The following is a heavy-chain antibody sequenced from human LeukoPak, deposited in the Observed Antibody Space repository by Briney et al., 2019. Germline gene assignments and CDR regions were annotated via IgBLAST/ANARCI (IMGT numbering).Heavy chain of an antibody. CDR2: IYYSGST. CDR1: GGSISSSSYY. D-gene: IGHD6-13*01. J-gene: IGHJ4*02. V-gene: IGHV4-39*07. Sequence: PSETLSLTCTVSGGSISSSSYYWGWIRQPPGKGLEWIGSIYYSGSTNYNPSLKSRVTISVDTSKNQFSLKLSSVTAADTAVYYCARGKQQLVDFDYWGQGTLVTVSS. CDR3: ARGKQQLVDFDY.